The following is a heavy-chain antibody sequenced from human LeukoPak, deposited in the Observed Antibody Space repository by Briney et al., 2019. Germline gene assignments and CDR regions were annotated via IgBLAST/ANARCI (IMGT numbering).Heavy chain of an antibody. CDR3: ARDYDSSGYYPFGY. V-gene: IGHV1-46*01. CDR2: INPSGGST. J-gene: IGHJ4*02. Sequence: ASVMVSCKATGYSFTSYYMNWVRQAPGQWLEWMGIINPSGGSTSYAQKFQGRVTMTRDTSTSTVYMELSSLRSEDTAVYYCARDYDSSGYYPFGYWGQGTLVTVSS. CDR1: GYSFTSYY. D-gene: IGHD3-22*01.